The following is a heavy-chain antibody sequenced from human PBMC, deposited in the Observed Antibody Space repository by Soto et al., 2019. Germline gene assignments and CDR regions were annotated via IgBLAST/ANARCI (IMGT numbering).Heavy chain of an antibody. CDR1: GFTFSDYW. V-gene: IGHV3-7*05. CDR3: VTAGSVEGTGCFET. Sequence: EVNLVESGGGMVQPDGSLRLSCVGSGFTFSDYWMNWVRQAPGRGLEWVANVKRDESIKNYMDSVKGPFTISRDNAQKIVYQELAILKIEEAALYYCVTAGSVEGTGCFETWGQGIQVTVS. D-gene: IGHD3-9*01. J-gene: IGHJ5*02. CDR2: VKRDESIK.